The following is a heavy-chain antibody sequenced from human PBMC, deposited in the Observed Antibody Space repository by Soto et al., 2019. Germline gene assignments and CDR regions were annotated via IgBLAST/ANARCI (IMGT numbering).Heavy chain of an antibody. CDR1: GGSFSGYY. J-gene: IGHJ6*02. D-gene: IGHD6-13*01. V-gene: IGHV4-34*01. CDR3: ARGSIAAAGTSLWYYYYYGMDI. Sequence: QVQLQQWGAGLLKPSETLSLTCAVYGGSFSGYYWSRIRQPPGKGLEWIGEINHSGSTNYNPSLKSRVTISVDTSTNHFSLKLSSVTAADTAVYYCARGSIAAAGTSLWYYYYYGMDIWGQGTTVTVSS. CDR2: INHSGST.